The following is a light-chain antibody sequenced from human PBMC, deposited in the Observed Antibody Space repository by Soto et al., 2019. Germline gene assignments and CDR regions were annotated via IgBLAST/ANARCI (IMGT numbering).Light chain of an antibody. J-gene: IGKJ2*01. CDR1: QSITSTF. CDR3: QQYGRSPLMYT. V-gene: IGKV3-20*01. Sequence: EIVLTQSPGTLSLSPGERATLSCRASQSITSTFLAWYQQKPGQAPRLLIYGASSRATGIPDRFSGSGSERDFTLTISRLEPEDFAVYFCQQYGRSPLMYTFGQGIKLEIK. CDR2: GAS.